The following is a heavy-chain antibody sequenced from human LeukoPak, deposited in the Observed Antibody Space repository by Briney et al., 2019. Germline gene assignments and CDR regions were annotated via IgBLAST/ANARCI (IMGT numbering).Heavy chain of an antibody. J-gene: IGHJ5*02. CDR3: AVNWNYVDNWFDP. CDR2: IYYSGST. CDR1: GGSISSSSYY. V-gene: IGHV4-39*01. D-gene: IGHD1-7*01. Sequence: SETLSLTCTVSGGSISSSSYYWGWIRQPPGKGLEWIGSIYYSGSTYYNPSLKSRVTISVDTSKNQFSLKLSSVTAGDTAVYYCAVNWNYVDNWFDPWGQGTLVTVS.